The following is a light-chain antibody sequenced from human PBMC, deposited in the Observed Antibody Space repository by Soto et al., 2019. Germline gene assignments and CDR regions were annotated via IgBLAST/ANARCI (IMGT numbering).Light chain of an antibody. CDR2: SNY. CDR3: AVWDDSLNGHYV. Sequence: QSVLAQPPSASGTPGQRVTISCSGSSSNIGSNTVNWYQHLPGTAPKLLIYSNYQRPSGVPDRFSGSKSGTSASLVISGLQSEDEADYYCAVWDDSLNGHYVFGTGTKV. CDR1: SSNIGSNT. V-gene: IGLV1-44*01. J-gene: IGLJ1*01.